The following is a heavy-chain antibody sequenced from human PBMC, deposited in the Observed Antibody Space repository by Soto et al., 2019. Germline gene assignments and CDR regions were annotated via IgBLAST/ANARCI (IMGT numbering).Heavy chain of an antibody. CDR2: INPNSGGT. V-gene: IGHV1-2*04. CDR1: GYTFTGYY. Sequence: QVQLVQSGAEVKKPGASVKVSCKASGYTFTGYYMHWVRQAPGQGLEWMGWINPNSGGTNYAQKFQGWVTMTRDTYIRTDYMEVSRLRSDDTAGYYCARASLNQWLVGYWGQGTLVTVSS. J-gene: IGHJ4*02. D-gene: IGHD6-19*01. CDR3: ARASLNQWLVGY.